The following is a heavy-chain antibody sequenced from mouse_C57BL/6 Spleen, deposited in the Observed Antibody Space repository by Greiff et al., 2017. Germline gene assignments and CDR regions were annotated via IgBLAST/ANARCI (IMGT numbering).Heavy chain of an antibody. CDR1: GYTFTDYN. D-gene: IGHD1-1*01. CDR2: INPTNGGT. J-gene: IGHJ3*01. CDR3: ARSYYGSSYVGFAY. Sequence: EVQLQQSGPELVKPGASVKIPCKASGYTFTDYNMDWVKQSHGKSLEWIGDINPTNGGTIYNQKFKGKATLTVDKSSSTAYMELRSLTSEDSAVYYYARSYYGSSYVGFAYWGQGTLVTVSA. V-gene: IGHV1-18*01.